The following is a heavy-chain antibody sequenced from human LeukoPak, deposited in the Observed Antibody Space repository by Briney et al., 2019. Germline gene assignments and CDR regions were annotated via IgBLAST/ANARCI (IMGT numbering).Heavy chain of an antibody. CDR1: GFTFSSYA. CDR2: ISGSGANT. D-gene: IGHD2-21*02. CDR3: AKGAYVIVVVTATRLDY. J-gene: IGHJ4*02. V-gene: IGHV3-23*01. Sequence: AGSLRLSCAASGFTFSSYAMSWVPQAPGKGLEWVSRISGSGANTFYADSVKGRFTISRDNSKNTLYLQINNMRAEDTAVYYCAKGAYVIVVVTATRLDYWGQGTLVTVSS.